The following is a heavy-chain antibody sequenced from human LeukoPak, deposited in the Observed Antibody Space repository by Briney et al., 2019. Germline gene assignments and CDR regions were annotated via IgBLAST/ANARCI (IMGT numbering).Heavy chain of an antibody. Sequence: ASVKVSCKASGYPFPSYYMHWVRQAPGQGLEWMGIINPSGGNTRYAQKLQGRVTMTTDTSTSTAYMELRSVRSDDTGVYYCPRKVGAEVPDIWGQGTMVTVSS. CDR3: PRKVGAEVPDI. J-gene: IGHJ3*02. CDR2: INPSGGNT. D-gene: IGHD1-26*01. V-gene: IGHV1-46*01. CDR1: GYPFPSYY.